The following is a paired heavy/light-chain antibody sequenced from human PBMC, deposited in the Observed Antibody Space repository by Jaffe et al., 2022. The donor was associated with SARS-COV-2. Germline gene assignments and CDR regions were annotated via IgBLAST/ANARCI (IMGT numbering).Heavy chain of an antibody. CDR2: IYSGGSI. CDR3: ARESIWGGYGMDV. J-gene: IGHJ6*02. V-gene: IGHV3-53*01. CDR1: GFTVSSNY. Sequence: EVQLVESGGGLIQPGGSLRLSCAVSGFTVSSNYMSWVRQAPGKGLEWVSVIYSGGSIYYADSVKGRFTISRDSSKNTLCLQMNSLRAEDTAVYYCARESIWGGYGMDVWGQGTTVTVSS. D-gene: IGHD7-27*01.
Light chain of an antibody. CDR2: AAS. CDR3: QQSYSSPRT. CDR1: QSISSN. Sequence: DIQMTQSPSSLSASVGDRVTITCRASQSISSNLNWYQQKPGKAPKLLIYAASSLQSGVPSRFSGSGSGTDFTLTISSLQPEDFATYYCQQSYSSPRTFGQGTKVDIK. V-gene: IGKV1-39*01. J-gene: IGKJ1*01.